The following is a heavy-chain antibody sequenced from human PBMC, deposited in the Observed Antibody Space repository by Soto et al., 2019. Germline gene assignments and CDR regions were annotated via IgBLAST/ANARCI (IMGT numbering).Heavy chain of an antibody. CDR1: GGTFSSYA. CDR2: IIPIFGTA. J-gene: IGHJ5*02. Sequence: SVKVSCKASGGTFSSYAISWVRQAPGQGLEWMGGIIPIFGTANYAQKFQGRVTITADESTSTAYMELSSLRSEDTAVYYCARVSYYYDKLENRRKYNWFDPWGQGTLVTVSS. V-gene: IGHV1-69*13. CDR3: ARVSYYYDKLENRRKYNWFDP. D-gene: IGHD3-22*01.